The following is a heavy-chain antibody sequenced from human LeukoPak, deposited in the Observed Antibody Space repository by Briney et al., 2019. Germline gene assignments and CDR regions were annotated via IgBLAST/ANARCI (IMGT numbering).Heavy chain of an antibody. CDR2: IYPRDSTT. Sequence: VESLKISCKSSGYTFTHDWIGWVRQIPGKGLEWMGIIYPRDSTTRYSPAFEGQVTISVDQSITAAYLQWSSLKASDTAMYYCARRAIIQGTSALDFWGQGTVVIVSS. CDR1: GYTFTHDW. J-gene: IGHJ4*02. CDR3: ARRAIIQGTSALDF. V-gene: IGHV5-51*01. D-gene: IGHD5-18*01.